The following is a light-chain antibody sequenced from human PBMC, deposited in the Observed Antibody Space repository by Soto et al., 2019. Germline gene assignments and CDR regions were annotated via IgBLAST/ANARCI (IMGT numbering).Light chain of an antibody. CDR2: DVT. Sequence: QSVLTQPRSVSGSPGQSVTISRTGTSSDVGGYNYVSWYQQHPGKAPKLMIYDVTKRPSGVPDRFSGSKSGNTASLTTSGLQAEDEADYYCCSYAGSYTFDVFGTGTKVTVL. J-gene: IGLJ1*01. CDR3: CSYAGSYTFDV. V-gene: IGLV2-11*01. CDR1: SSDVGGYNY.